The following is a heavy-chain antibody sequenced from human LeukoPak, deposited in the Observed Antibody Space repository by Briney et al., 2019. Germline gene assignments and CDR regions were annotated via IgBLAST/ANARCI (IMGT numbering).Heavy chain of an antibody. Sequence: SETLSLTCAVYGGSFSGYYWSWIRQPPGKGLEWIGEINHSGSTNYNPSLMSRVTISVDTSKNRFSLKLSSVTAADTAVYYCARFGGGDYDFDYWGQGTLVTVSS. J-gene: IGHJ4*02. CDR3: ARFGGGDYDFDY. D-gene: IGHD4-17*01. CDR1: GGSFSGYY. CDR2: INHSGST. V-gene: IGHV4-34*01.